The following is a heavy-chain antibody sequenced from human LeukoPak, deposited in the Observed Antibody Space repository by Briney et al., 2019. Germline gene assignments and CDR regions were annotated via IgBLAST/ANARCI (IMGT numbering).Heavy chain of an antibody. J-gene: IGHJ6*02. V-gene: IGHV1-2*02. Sequence: GASAKVSCKASGYTFTGYYMHWVRQAPGQGLEWMGWINPNSGGTNYAQKFQGRVTMTRDTSISTAYMELSRLRSDDTAVYYCARGQGSYYSLGMDVWGQGTTVTVSS. D-gene: IGHD3-10*01. CDR1: GYTFTGYY. CDR3: ARGQGSYYSLGMDV. CDR2: INPNSGGT.